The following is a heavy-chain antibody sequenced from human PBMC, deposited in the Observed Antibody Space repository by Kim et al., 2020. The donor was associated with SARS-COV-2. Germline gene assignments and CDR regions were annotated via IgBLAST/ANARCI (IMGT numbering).Heavy chain of an antibody. CDR2: ISYDGSNK. Sequence: GGSLRLSCAASGFTFSSYGMHWVRQAPGKGLEWVAVISYDGSNKYYADSVKGRFTISRDNSKNTLYLQMNSLRAEDTAVYYCAKDQSYYYGSGSYVWGQGTLVTVSS. CDR1: GFTFSSYG. CDR3: AKDQSYYYGSGSYV. D-gene: IGHD3-10*01. V-gene: IGHV3-30*18. J-gene: IGHJ4*02.